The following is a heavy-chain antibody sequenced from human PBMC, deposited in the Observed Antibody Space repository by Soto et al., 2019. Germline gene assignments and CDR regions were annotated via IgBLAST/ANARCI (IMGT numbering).Heavy chain of an antibody. D-gene: IGHD2-2*01. CDR3: ARGGYCSSYTVCYSLGWFAP. J-gene: IGHJ5*02. V-gene: IGHV1-3*01. CDR1: GYTFIKYA. CDR2: INAGNGNT. Sequence: GASVKVSCKASGYTFIKYAMHWVRQAPGQRIEWMGWINAGNGNTKYSQKFQGRVAITRDTSASTAYMELSSLRSEDTAVYYCARGGYCSSYTVCYSLGWFAPWGQGTLVTVSS.